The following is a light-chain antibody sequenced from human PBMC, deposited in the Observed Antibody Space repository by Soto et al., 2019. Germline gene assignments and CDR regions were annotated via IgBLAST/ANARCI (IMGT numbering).Light chain of an antibody. CDR2: DAS. CDR3: QQFYNPPWT. V-gene: IGKV1-33*01. J-gene: IGKJ1*01. Sequence: DIQMTQSPSSLSASVGDRVTITCKASQDISNYLNWYQQKPGKAPKLLLYDASNLETGVPPKFSGSGSGTHFIFTISSLQPEDIATYYCQQFYNPPWTFGQGTKVEIE. CDR1: QDISNY.